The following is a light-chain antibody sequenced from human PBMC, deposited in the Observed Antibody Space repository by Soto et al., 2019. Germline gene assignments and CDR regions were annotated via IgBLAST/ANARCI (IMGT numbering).Light chain of an antibody. J-gene: IGLJ3*02. CDR2: EVT. CDR3: LSHTGSRTL. Sequence: QSALTQPVSVSGSPGQSITISCTGASSDVGDYNYVSWYQEHPGQVPKLIIFEVTTRPSGVSDRFSGSRSGNTASLTISGLQAEDEADYYCLSHTGSRTLFGGGTKVTVL. CDR1: SSDVGDYNY. V-gene: IGLV2-14*01.